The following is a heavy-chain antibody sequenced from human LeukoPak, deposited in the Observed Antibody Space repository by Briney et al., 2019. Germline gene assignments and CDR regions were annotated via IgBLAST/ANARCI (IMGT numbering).Heavy chain of an antibody. CDR2: IYYSGST. J-gene: IGHJ4*02. V-gene: IGHV4-61*08. D-gene: IGHD3-22*01. CDR3: ARDQADSSGYYMYFDY. CDR1: GGSIAGDYY. Sequence: SQTLSLTCTVSGGSIAGDYYWSWIRQPPGKGLEWIGYIYYSGSTNYNPSLKSRVTVSVDTSKNQFSLKLSSVTAADTAVYYCARDQADSSGYYMYFDYWGQGTLVTVSS.